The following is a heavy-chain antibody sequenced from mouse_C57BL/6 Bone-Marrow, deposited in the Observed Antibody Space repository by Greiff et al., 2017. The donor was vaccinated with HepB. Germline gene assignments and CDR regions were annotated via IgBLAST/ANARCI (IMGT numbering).Heavy chain of an antibody. CDR1: GFTFSDYG. D-gene: IGHD2-13*01. CDR2: ISNLAYSI. CDR3: ARGDSAWFAY. V-gene: IGHV5-15*01. J-gene: IGHJ3*01. Sequence: EVQGVESGGGLVQPGGSLKLSCAASGFTFSDYGMAWVRQAPRKGPEWVAFISNLAYSIYYADTVTGRFTISRENAKNTLYLEMSSLRSEDTAMYYCARGDSAWFAYWGQGTLVTVSA.